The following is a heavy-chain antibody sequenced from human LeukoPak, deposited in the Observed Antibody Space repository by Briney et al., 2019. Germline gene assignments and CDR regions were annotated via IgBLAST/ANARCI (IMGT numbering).Heavy chain of an antibody. CDR3: ARTQNVDTAMVRYYFDY. CDR2: IYPGDSDT. CDR1: GYSFTSYW. Sequence: GESLKISCKGSGYSFTSYWIGWVRQMPGKGLEWMGIIYPGDSDTRYSPSFQGQVTISDEKSISTAYPQWSSLKASDTAMYYCARTQNVDTAMVRYYFDYWGQGTLVTVSS. J-gene: IGHJ4*02. D-gene: IGHD5-18*01. V-gene: IGHV5-51*01.